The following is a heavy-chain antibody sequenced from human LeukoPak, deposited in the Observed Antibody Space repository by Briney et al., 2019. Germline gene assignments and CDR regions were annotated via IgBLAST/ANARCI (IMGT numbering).Heavy chain of an antibody. Sequence: PGGSLRLSCAASGFTFSSYSMNWVRQAPGKGLEWVSYISSSSSTIYYADSVKGRFTISRDNSKNTLYLQMNSLRAEDTAVYYCARYSSSWYYYYGMDVWGQGTTVTVSS. CDR2: ISSSSSTI. CDR3: ARYSSSWYYYYGMDV. V-gene: IGHV3-48*01. J-gene: IGHJ6*02. D-gene: IGHD6-13*01. CDR1: GFTFSSYS.